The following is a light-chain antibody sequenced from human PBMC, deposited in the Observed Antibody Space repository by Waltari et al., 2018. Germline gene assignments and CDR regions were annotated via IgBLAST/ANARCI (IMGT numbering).Light chain of an antibody. CDR3: SSYISSTSVI. Sequence: QSALTQPASVSGSPGQSITISCTGTRSDVGNYNLVSWYQQHPGKAPKLMISEVNKRPSGVSIRCSGAKSGNTASLTISGLQSEDEASYYCSSYISSTSVIFGGGTKLTVL. CDR1: RSDVGNYNL. V-gene: IGLV2-23*02. J-gene: IGLJ2*01. CDR2: EVN.